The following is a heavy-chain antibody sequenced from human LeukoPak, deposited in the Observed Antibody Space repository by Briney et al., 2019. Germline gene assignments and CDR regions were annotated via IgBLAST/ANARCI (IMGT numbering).Heavy chain of an antibody. D-gene: IGHD3-16*01. J-gene: IGHJ6*02. CDR1: GGTFSKNS. CDR3: ARVKAVGVPVAIDAYFDYGMDV. V-gene: IGHV1-69*02. Sequence: GSSVKVSCKVSGGTFSKNSISWVRQAPGQGLEWMGRTIPMVGVEHYAQKFQGRVTITADMSTSTAYMDLSSLRSDDTAVYYCARVKAVGVPVAIDAYFDYGMDVWGQGTTVIVSS. CDR2: TIPMVGVE.